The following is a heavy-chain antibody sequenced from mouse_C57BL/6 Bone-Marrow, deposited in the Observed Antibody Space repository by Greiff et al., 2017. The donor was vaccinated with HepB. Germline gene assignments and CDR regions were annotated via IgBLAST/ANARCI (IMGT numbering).Heavy chain of an antibody. V-gene: IGHV1-74*01. CDR2: IHPSDSDT. CDR3: ANWFAY. Sequence: GAEQEKKGEEGKGEGKEEGEELNSDGMHRVKKRPGQGLGWRGRIHPSDSDTNYNQKFKGKATLTVDKSSSTAYMQLSSLTSEDSAVYYCANWFAYWGQGTLVTVSA. CDR1: GEELNSDG. J-gene: IGHJ3*01.